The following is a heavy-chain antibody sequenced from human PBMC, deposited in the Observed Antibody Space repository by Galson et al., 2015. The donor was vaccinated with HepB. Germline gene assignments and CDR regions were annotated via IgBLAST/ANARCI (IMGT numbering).Heavy chain of an antibody. V-gene: IGHV3-30-3*01. CDR3: ARDLGYCSSTSCYDGY. J-gene: IGHJ4*02. Sequence: SLRLSCAASEFTFSSYAMHWVRQAPGKGLEWVAVISYDGSNKYYADSVKGRFTISRDNSENTLHLQMNSLRAEDTAVYYCARDLGYCSSTSCYDGYWGQGTLVTVSS. CDR2: ISYDGSNK. CDR1: EFTFSSYA. D-gene: IGHD2-2*01.